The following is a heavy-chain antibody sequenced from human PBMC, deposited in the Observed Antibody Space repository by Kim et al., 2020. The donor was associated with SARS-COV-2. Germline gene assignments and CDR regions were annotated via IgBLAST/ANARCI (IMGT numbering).Heavy chain of an antibody. CDR3: ARDMRGLRYCSGGSCYSGGAYYYGMDV. V-gene: IGHV1-3*01. D-gene: IGHD2-15*01. Sequence: ASVKVSCKASGYTFTSYAMHWVRQAPGQRLEWMGWINAGNGNTKYSQKFQGRVTITRDTSASTAYMELSSLRSEDTAVYYCARDMRGLRYCSGGSCYSGGAYYYGMDVWGQGTTVTVSS. CDR1: GYTFTSYA. J-gene: IGHJ6*02. CDR2: INAGNGNT.